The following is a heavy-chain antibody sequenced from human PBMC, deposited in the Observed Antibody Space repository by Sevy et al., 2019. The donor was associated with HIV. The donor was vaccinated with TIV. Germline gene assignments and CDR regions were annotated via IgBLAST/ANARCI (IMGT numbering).Heavy chain of an antibody. V-gene: IGHV1-2*06. CDR1: GYTFTGYY. D-gene: IGHD2-2*01. CDR3: ARERVGVVVVPAAMPEDSGDAFDI. CDR2: INPNSGGT. Sequence: ASVKVSCKASGYTFTGYYMHWVRQAPGQGLEWMGRINPNSGGTNYAQKFQGRVTMTRDTSISTAYMELSRLRSDDTAVYYCARERVGVVVVPAAMPEDSGDAFDIWGQWTMVTVSS. J-gene: IGHJ3*02.